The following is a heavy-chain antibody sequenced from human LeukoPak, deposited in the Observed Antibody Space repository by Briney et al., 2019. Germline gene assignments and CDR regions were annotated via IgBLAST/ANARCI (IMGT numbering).Heavy chain of an antibody. V-gene: IGHV3-23*01. CDR2: ISGSGGST. Sequence: PGGSLRLSCAASGFTFSSYAMSWVRQAPGKGLEWVSAISGSGGSTYYADSVKGRFTISRDNSKNTLYLQMNSLRAEDTAVYYCAKDRIQLWQRDYFDYWGQGTLVTVSS. CDR1: GFTFSSYA. CDR3: AKDRIQLWQRDYFDY. J-gene: IGHJ4*02. D-gene: IGHD5-18*01.